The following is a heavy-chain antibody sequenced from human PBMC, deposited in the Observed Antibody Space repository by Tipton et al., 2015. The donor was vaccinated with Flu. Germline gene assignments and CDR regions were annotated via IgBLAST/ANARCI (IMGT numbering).Heavy chain of an antibody. J-gene: IGHJ4*02. Sequence: LRLSCTVSGGFVSSYYWNWIRQPPGKGLEWIGYIYNTQYTKYNPSLKSRVTVSVDPSMSQFSLRLTSVTAADTAVYYCARDPSLGMPDYFDSWGQGILVTASS. CDR3: ARDPSLGMPDYFDS. CDR2: IYNTQYT. V-gene: IGHV4-59*02. CDR1: GGFVSSYY. D-gene: IGHD2-2*01.